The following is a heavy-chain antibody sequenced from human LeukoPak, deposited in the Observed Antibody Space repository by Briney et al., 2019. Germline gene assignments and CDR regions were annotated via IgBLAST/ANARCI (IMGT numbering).Heavy chain of an antibody. CDR3: AKAREYSSGWYNHFDY. D-gene: IGHD6-19*01. CDR2: ISGSGGST. Sequence: GGSLRLSCAASGFTFSSYAMSWVRQAPGKGLEWVSAISGSGGSTYYADSVKGRFTISRDNSKNTLYLQMNRLRAEDTAVYYCAKAREYSSGWYNHFDYWGQGTLATVSS. CDR1: GFTFSSYA. J-gene: IGHJ4*02. V-gene: IGHV3-23*01.